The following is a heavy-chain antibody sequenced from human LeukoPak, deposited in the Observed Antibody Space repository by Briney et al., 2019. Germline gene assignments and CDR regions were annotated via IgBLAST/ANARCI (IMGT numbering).Heavy chain of an antibody. V-gene: IGHV1-2*06. Sequence: ASVKVSCKASSYTFTSYGISWVRQAPGQGLEWMGRISPNSGGTNYAQKFQGRVTMTRDTSISTAYMELSGLRSDDTAVYYCANSSAAAYYFDYWGQGTLVTVSS. D-gene: IGHD2-15*01. CDR3: ANSSAAAYYFDY. CDR2: ISPNSGGT. CDR1: SYTFTSYG. J-gene: IGHJ4*02.